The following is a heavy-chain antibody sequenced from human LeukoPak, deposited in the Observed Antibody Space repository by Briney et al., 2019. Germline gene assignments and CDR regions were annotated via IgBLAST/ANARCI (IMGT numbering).Heavy chain of an antibody. Sequence: GASVKVSCKASGYTFTSYDINWVRQATGQGLEWMGWMNPNSGNTGYAQKFQGRVTITRNTSISTAYMELSSLRSEDTAVYYCARVLGYCSSTSCRKRGWFDPWGQGTLVTVSS. J-gene: IGHJ5*02. D-gene: IGHD2-2*01. CDR2: MNPNSGNT. CDR1: GYTFTSYD. V-gene: IGHV1-8*03. CDR3: ARVLGYCSSTSCRKRGWFDP.